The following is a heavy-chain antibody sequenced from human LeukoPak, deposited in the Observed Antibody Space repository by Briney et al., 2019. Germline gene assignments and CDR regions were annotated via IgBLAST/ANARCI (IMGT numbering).Heavy chain of an antibody. CDR1: GFTFSNAW. D-gene: IGHD3-22*01. CDR3: TTEYYYDSSGYIDY. CDR2: IKSKTDGGTT. J-gene: IGHJ4*02. V-gene: IGHV3-15*01. Sequence: AGGSLRLSCAASGFTFSNAWMSWVRQAPGKGLEWVGRIKSKTDGGTTDYAAPVKGRFTISRGDSKNTLYLQMNSLKTEDTAVYYCTTEYYYDSSGYIDYWGQGTLVTVSS.